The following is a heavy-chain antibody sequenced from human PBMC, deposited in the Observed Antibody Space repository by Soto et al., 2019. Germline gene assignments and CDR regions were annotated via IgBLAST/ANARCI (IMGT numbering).Heavy chain of an antibody. V-gene: IGHV1-69*10. CDR2: IIPILGTA. D-gene: IGHD3-9*01. CDR3: AGDILTGYHYGMDV. CDR1: GGTFSSYA. Sequence: ASVKVSCKASGGTFSSYAISWVRQAPGQGLEWMGGIIPILGTANYAQKFRGRVTITADKSTSTAYMELSSLRSEDTAVYYCAGDILTGYHYGMDVWGQGTTVTVSS. J-gene: IGHJ6*02.